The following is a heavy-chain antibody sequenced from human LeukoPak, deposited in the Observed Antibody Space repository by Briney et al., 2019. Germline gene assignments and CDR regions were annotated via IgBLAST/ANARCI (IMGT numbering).Heavy chain of an antibody. Sequence: SETLSLTCTVSGGSISSYSWSWIRQPPGKGLEWIGYISYSGSTNYNPSVKSRVTISVDRSKNQFSLKLSSVTAADTALYYCARDFDDWGQGTLVTVSS. CDR3: ARDFDD. CDR1: GGSISSYS. CDR2: ISYSGST. V-gene: IGHV4-59*01. J-gene: IGHJ4*02.